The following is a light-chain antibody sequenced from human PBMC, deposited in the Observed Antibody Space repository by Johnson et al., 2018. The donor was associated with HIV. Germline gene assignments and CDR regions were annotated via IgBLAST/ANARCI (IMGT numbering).Light chain of an antibody. CDR2: ENN. J-gene: IGLJ1*01. CDR1: SSNIGNNY. Sequence: TSSNIGNNYVSWYQQLPGTAPKLLIYENNKRPSGIPDRFSGSKSGTSATLGIAGLQTGDEADYYCGTWDNSLTTGALFGTGTKVTVL. V-gene: IGLV1-51*02. CDR3: GTWDNSLTTGAL.